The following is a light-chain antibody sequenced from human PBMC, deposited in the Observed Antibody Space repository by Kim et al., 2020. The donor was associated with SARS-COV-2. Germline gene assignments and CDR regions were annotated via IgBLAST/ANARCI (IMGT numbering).Light chain of an antibody. J-gene: IGKJ5*01. CDR2: GAS. Sequence: EIVMTQSPATLSVSPGERATLSCRASQSVSSYLAWYHQKPGQAPRLLIYGASTRATGVPARFSGSGSGTEFTLTISSLQSEDFAVYYCQQYYNWPSAFGQGTRLEIK. CDR3: QQYYNWPSA. CDR1: QSVSSY. V-gene: IGKV3-15*01.